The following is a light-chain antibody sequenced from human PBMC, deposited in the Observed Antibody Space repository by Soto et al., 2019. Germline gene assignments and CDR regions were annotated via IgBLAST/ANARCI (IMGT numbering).Light chain of an antibody. CDR3: QQYNSYPWT. Sequence: DIRMTQSPSTLSASVGDRVTITCRASQSISSWLAWYQQKPGKAPKLLIYKASSLESGVPSRFSGSGSGTEFTLTISSLQPDDIATYYCQQYNSYPWTFGQGTKVEIK. V-gene: IGKV1-5*03. CDR2: KAS. J-gene: IGKJ1*01. CDR1: QSISSW.